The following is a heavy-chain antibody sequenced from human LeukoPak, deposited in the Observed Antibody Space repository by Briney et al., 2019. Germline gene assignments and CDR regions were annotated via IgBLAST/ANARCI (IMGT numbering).Heavy chain of an antibody. CDR1: GGSMSNYY. D-gene: IGHD4/OR15-4a*01. Sequence: PSETLSLTCSVSGGSMSNYYWTWIRQPAGKELEWIGRIYTSGSTNYNSSLKSRVTMSIDTPKTQFSLKLSSVTAADTAVYYCARAIGGYGDYGPYWFDPWGQGTLVTVSS. CDR3: ARAIGGYGDYGPYWFDP. V-gene: IGHV4-4*07. CDR2: IYTSGST. J-gene: IGHJ5*02.